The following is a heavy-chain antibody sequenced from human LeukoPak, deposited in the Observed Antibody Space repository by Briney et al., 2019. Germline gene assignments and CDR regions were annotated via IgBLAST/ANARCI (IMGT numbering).Heavy chain of an antibody. CDR2: IWYDGSNK. J-gene: IGHJ4*02. CDR3: AKGPLGGYSPDY. V-gene: IGHV3-33*06. D-gene: IGHD3-22*01. Sequence: GGSLRLSCAASGFTFSSYGMHWVRQAPGKGLEWVAVIWYDGSNKYYAESVKGRFTISRDNSKNTLYLQMDSLRAEDTAVYYCAKGPLGGYSPDYWGQGTLVTVSS. CDR1: GFTFSSYG.